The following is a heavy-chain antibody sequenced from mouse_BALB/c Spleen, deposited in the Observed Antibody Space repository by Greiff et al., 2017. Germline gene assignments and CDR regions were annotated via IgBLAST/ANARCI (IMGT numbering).Heavy chain of an antibody. D-gene: IGHD1-1*01. CDR2: ISYSGST. J-gene: IGHJ4*01. Sequence: EVKLQESGPSLVKPSQTLSLTCSVTGDSITSGYWNWIRKFPGNKLEYMGYISYSGSTYYNPSLKSRISITRDTSKNQYYLQLNSVTTEDTATYYCARTLHYYDGSSYYAMDYWGQGTSVTVAS. CDR1: GDSITSGY. CDR3: ARTLHYYDGSSYYAMDY. V-gene: IGHV3-8*02.